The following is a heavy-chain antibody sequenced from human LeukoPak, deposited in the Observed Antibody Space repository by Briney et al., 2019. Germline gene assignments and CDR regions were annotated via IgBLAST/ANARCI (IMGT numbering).Heavy chain of an antibody. Sequence: PSETLSLTCTVSGGSISSYYWSWIRQPAGKGLEWIGRICTSGSTNYNPSLKSRVTMSVDTSKNQFSLKLSSVTAADTAVYYCAREVVVPAATADYYFDYWGQGTLVTVSS. D-gene: IGHD2-2*01. V-gene: IGHV4-4*07. CDR3: AREVVVPAATADYYFDY. J-gene: IGHJ4*02. CDR2: ICTSGST. CDR1: GGSISSYY.